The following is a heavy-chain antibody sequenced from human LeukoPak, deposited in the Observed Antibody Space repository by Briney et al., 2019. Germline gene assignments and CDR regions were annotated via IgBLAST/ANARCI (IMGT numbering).Heavy chain of an antibody. J-gene: IGHJ4*02. CDR3: AAYRSGTHYNSYYFDD. CDR1: GDSIRRNY. V-gene: IGHV4-59*08. D-gene: IGHD3-10*01. CDR2: IHYSGNT. Sequence: SETLSLTCGISGDSIRRNYWSWIQQPPGKGLEWIGYIHYSGNTNYNPSLKSRVSISVDTSKNQFSLKLTSVTAADTAVYYCAAYRSGTHYNSYYFDDWGQGTLVIVSS.